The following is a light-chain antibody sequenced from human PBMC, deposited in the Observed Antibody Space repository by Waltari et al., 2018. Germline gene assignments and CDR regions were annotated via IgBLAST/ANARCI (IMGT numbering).Light chain of an antibody. Sequence: QSVLTQPPSVSGAPGQRVTIPCTGSSSNIGPGYDVHWHQQLPGTAPKLLIYGNSNRPSGVPDRFSGSKSGTSASLAITGLQAEDEADYYCQSYDSSLSGPVVFGGGTKLTVL. V-gene: IGLV1-40*01. CDR2: GNS. J-gene: IGLJ2*01. CDR1: SSNIGPGYD. CDR3: QSYDSSLSGPVV.